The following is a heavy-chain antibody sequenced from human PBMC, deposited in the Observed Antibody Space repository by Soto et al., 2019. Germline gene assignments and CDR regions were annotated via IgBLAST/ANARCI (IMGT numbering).Heavy chain of an antibody. CDR1: GFTFSNFA. CDR3: ARAKGISGSSSLLVEY. D-gene: IGHD1-20*01. CDR2: ISYDGSNT. V-gene: IGHV3-30-3*01. J-gene: IGHJ4*02. Sequence: QVQLVESGGGVVQPGRSLRLSCAVSGFTFSNFAMHWVRQAPGKGLEWVAVISYDGSNTDYADSVKGRFTISRDNSKNTLYLQMNSLRIEDTAVYYCARAKGISGSSSLLVEYWGQGTLVTVSS.